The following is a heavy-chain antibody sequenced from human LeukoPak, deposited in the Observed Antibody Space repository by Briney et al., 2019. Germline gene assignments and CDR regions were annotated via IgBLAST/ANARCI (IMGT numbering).Heavy chain of an antibody. D-gene: IGHD7-27*01. J-gene: IGHJ5*02. CDR2: INRDRII. V-gene: IGHV4-34*01. Sequence: SETLSLTCAVFGGSFSDSYWSWTRQPPEKGLEWIGEINRDRIINYNPSLKSRVTISADTSKRQFSLSLTSVSAADTAVYYCAKNWGFGFDPWGQGTLVTVSS. CDR1: GGSFSDSY. CDR3: AKNWGFGFDP.